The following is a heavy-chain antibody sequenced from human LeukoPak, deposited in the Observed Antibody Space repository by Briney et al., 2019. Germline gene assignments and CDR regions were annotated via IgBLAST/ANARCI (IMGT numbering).Heavy chain of an antibody. CDR3: ARDCGGDCYFSS. CDR1: GCTFSSYA. J-gene: IGHJ5*02. Sequence: ASVKVSCKASGCTFSSYAISWVRQAPGQGLEWMGGIIPIFGRANYAQKFQGRVTITTEESTSTAYMELSSLRSEDTAVYYCARDCGGDCYFSSWGQGTLVTVSS. D-gene: IGHD2-21*02. V-gene: IGHV1-69*05. CDR2: IIPIFGRA.